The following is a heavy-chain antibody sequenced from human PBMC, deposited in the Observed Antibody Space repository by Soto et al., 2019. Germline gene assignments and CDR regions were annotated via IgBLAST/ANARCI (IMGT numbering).Heavy chain of an antibody. CDR2: VYYTGST. J-gene: IGHJ3*02. Sequence: QVQLQESGPGLVKPSETLSLTCTVSGASISSSYGSWIRQSPGKGLEWIGYVYYTGSTNYNPSLKSRVTISVDTSKNQFSLKLTSVTAADTAIYYCARGYYDSNGQSNTFDIWGQGTKVTVSS. V-gene: IGHV4-59*01. CDR3: ARGYYDSNGQSNTFDI. D-gene: IGHD3-22*01. CDR1: GASISSSY.